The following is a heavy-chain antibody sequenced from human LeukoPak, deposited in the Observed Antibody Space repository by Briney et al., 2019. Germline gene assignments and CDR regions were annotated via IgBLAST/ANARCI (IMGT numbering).Heavy chain of an antibody. V-gene: IGHV1-2*02. CDR3: ARDYVDTAMVDY. CDR1: GYTFTSYG. J-gene: IGHJ4*02. CDR2: INPNSGGT. D-gene: IGHD5-18*01. Sequence: ASVKVSCKASGYTFTSYGISWVRQAPGQGLEWMGWINPNSGGTNYAQKFQGRVTMTRDTSISTAYMELSRLRSDDTAVYYCARDYVDTAMVDYWGQGTLVTVSS.